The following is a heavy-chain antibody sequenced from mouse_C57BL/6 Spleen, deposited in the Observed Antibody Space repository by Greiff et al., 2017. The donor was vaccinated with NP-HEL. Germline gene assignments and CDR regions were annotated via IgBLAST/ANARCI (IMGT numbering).Heavy chain of an antibody. Sequence: EVQLVESEGGLVQPGSSIKLSCTASGFTFSDYYMAWVRQVPEKGLEWVANINYDGSSTYYLDSLKSRFIISRDNAKNILYLQMSSLKSEDTATYYCARNWGGYFDYWGQGTTLTVSS. J-gene: IGHJ2*01. D-gene: IGHD4-1*01. CDR3: ARNWGGYFDY. CDR2: INYDGSST. V-gene: IGHV5-16*01. CDR1: GFTFSDYY.